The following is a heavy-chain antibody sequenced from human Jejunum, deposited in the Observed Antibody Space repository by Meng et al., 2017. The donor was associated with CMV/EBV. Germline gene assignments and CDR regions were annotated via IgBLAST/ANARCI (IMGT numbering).Heavy chain of an antibody. CDR2: ISSTPTLV. D-gene: IGHD6-19*01. CDR1: GFTFNTYS. J-gene: IGHJ4*02. V-gene: IGHV3-21*01. Sequence: SGFTFNTYSMNGVRQAQGRGLEWVSSISSTPTLVYYAGSVRGRFTISRDNAKNSLYLEMNSLRVEDTATYYCATGERQWQLLFDCWGQGTRVTVSS. CDR3: ATGERQWQLLFDC.